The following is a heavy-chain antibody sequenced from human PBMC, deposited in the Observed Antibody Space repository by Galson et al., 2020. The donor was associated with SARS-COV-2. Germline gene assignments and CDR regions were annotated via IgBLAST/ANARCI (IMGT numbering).Heavy chain of an antibody. CDR3: ARDVVAAPYTGGFYYFDS. V-gene: IGHV4-61*02. CDR1: GGSITSGDSY. CDR2: ISTTGST. J-gene: IGHJ4*02. Sequence: SETLSLTCTVSGGSITSGDSYFSWIRQPAGKGLEWIGRISTTGSTTNNPSLKSRVTIWIDMSQRQISLELISVTDADTAIYYCARDVVAAPYTGGFYYFDSWGQGTLVTVSS. D-gene: IGHD2-21*01.